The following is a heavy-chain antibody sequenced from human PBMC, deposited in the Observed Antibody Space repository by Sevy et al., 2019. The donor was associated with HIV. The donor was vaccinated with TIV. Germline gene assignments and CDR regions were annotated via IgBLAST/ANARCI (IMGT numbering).Heavy chain of an antibody. D-gene: IGHD3-22*01. CDR1: GFTFSSYS. J-gene: IGHJ4*02. Sequence: GGSRRLSCAASGFTFSSYSMNWVRQAPGKGLEWVSSISSSSSYIYYADSVKGRFTISRDNAKNSLYLQMNSLRAEDTAVYYCATGKVNYYDTSFARVWGQGTLVTVSS. CDR2: ISSSSSYI. CDR3: ATGKVNYYDTSFARV. V-gene: IGHV3-21*01.